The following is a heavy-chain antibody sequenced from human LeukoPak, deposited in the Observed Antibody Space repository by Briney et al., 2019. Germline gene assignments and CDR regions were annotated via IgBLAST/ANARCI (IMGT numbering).Heavy chain of an antibody. Sequence: ASVKVSCKASGYTFTGYYMHWVRQAPGQGLEWMGWINPNSGGTNYAQKFQGRVTMTRDTSISTAYMELSRPRSDDTAVYYCARTDYGDYVARYDYWGQGTLVTVSS. D-gene: IGHD4-17*01. V-gene: IGHV1-2*02. J-gene: IGHJ4*02. CDR3: ARTDYGDYVARYDY. CDR1: GYTFTGYY. CDR2: INPNSGGT.